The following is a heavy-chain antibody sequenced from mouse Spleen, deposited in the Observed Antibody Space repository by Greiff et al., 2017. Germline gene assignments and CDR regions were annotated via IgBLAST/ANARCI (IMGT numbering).Heavy chain of an antibody. Sequence: EVKLMESGPELEKPGASVKISCKASGYSFTGYDMNWVKQSNGKSLEWIGNIDPYYGGTSYNQKFKGKATLTVDKSSSTAYMQLKSLTSEDSAVYYCALITTGAMDYWGQGTSVTVSS. CDR2: IDPYYGGT. CDR3: ALITTGAMDY. D-gene: IGHD2-4*01. V-gene: IGHV1-39*01. CDR1: GYSFTGYD. J-gene: IGHJ4*01.